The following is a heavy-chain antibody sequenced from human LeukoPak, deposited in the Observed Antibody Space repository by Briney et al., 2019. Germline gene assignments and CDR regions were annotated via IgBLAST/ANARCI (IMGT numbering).Heavy chain of an antibody. CDR1: RYTFTAYY. Sequence: SVKVSCKASRYTFTAYYIHWVRQAPGQGLEWMGWINPNSSGTNYAQKFQGRVTMTRDTSITTAYMELSRLTSDDTAVYYCARGRLLEWFDNWGQGTLVSVSS. V-gene: IGHV1-2*02. CDR2: INPNSSGT. J-gene: IGHJ5*02. D-gene: IGHD3-3*01. CDR3: ARGRLLEWFDN.